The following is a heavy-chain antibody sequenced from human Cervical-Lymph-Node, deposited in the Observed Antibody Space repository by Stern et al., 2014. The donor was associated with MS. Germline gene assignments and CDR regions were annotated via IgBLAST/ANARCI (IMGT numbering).Heavy chain of an antibody. CDR3: ARGARYSDSSGYYFYFDY. Sequence: QVQLQESGPGLVKPSPTLPLTCTVSGGSINSGGYYWSWIRQYPGKGLEWIGYIYYTGSAYYDPSLKSRLSMSIDTSKNQFSLNLNSVTAADTAVYYCARGARYSDSSGYYFYFDYWGQGTLVTVSS. V-gene: IGHV4-31*03. D-gene: IGHD3-22*01. J-gene: IGHJ4*02. CDR2: IYYTGSA. CDR1: GGSINSGGYY.